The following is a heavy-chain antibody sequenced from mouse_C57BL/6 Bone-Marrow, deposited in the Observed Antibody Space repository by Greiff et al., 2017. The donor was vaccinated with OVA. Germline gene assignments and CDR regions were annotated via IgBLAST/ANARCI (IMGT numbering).Heavy chain of an antibody. CDR2: INPNNGGT. V-gene: IGHV1-22*01. CDR1: GYTFTDYN. Sequence: EVQLQQSGPELVKPGASVKMSCKASGYTFTDYNMHWVKQSHGKSLEWIGYINPNNGGTSYNQKFKGKATLTVNKSSSTAYMELRSLTSEDSAVYYCARVGVFLTTVFDYWGQGTTLTVSS. D-gene: IGHD1-2*01. CDR3: ARVGVFLTTVFDY. J-gene: IGHJ2*01.